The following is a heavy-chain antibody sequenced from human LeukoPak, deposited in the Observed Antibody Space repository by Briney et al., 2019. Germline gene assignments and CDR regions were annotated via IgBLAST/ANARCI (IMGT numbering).Heavy chain of an antibody. Sequence: KSSETLSLTCTVSGGSISSSSYYWGWIRQPPGKGLEWIGSIYYSGSTYYNPSLKSRVTISVDTSKNQFSLKLSSVTAADTAVYYCARRKAYCGGDCYPYDYWGQGTLVTVSS. CDR1: GGSISSSSYY. V-gene: IGHV4-39*01. CDR2: IYYSGST. D-gene: IGHD2-21*02. J-gene: IGHJ4*02. CDR3: ARRKAYCGGDCYPYDY.